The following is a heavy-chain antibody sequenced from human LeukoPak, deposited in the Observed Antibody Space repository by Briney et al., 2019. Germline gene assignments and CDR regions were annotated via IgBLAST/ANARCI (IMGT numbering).Heavy chain of an antibody. CDR3: AKARAGDITAAFNY. V-gene: IGHV3-23*01. CDR2: ITSGANT. Sequence: GGSLRLSCVASGFTFSNHAMSWVRQAPGKGLEWVSGITSGANTYYADSVKGRFTISRDNSENTLNLQMNSLRAEDTAIYYCAKARAGDITAAFNYWGQGTLVTVSS. J-gene: IGHJ4*02. D-gene: IGHD6-13*01. CDR1: GFTFSNHA.